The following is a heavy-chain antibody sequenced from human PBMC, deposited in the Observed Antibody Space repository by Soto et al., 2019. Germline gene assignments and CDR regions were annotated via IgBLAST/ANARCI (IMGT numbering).Heavy chain of an antibody. CDR1: GFTFSSYA. V-gene: IGHV3-23*01. D-gene: IGHD3-22*01. CDR3: AKGCITMIVVVITPIDY. CDR2: ISGSGGST. Sequence: EVQLLESGGGLVQPGGSLTLSCAASGFTFSSYAMSWVRQAPGKGLEWVSAISGSGGSTYYADSVKGRFTISRDNSKNTLYLQMNSLRAEDTAVDDCAKGCITMIVVVITPIDYWGQGSLVTVSS. J-gene: IGHJ4*02.